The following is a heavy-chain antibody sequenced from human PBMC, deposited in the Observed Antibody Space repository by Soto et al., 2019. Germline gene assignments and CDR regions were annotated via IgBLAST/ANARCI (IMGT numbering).Heavy chain of an antibody. Sequence: GASVKVSCKASGYTFTSYYMHWVRQAPGQGLEWMGIINPSGGSTSYAQKFQGGVTMTRDTSTSTVYMELSSLRSEDTAVYYCAREMEGATFDYWGQGTLVTAPQ. CDR3: AREMEGATFDY. D-gene: IGHD1-1*01. V-gene: IGHV1-46*01. CDR2: INPSGGST. J-gene: IGHJ4*02. CDR1: GYTFTSYY.